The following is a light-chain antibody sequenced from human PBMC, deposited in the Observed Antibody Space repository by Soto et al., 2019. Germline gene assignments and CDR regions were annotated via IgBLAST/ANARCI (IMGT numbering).Light chain of an antibody. J-gene: IGKJ3*01. CDR3: QQYGTSPFT. V-gene: IGKV3-20*01. Sequence: EIVLTQSPGTLSLSPGERATLSCRASQSVSSSHLAWYQQKPGQAPRLLIYGASSRATGIPDRFIGSGSGTDFTLTISRLEPEDFVVYYCQQYGTSPFTFGPGTKVDIK. CDR2: GAS. CDR1: QSVSSSH.